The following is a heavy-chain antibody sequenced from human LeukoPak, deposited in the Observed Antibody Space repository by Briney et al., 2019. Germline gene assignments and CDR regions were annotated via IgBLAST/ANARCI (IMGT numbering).Heavy chain of an antibody. Sequence: SETLSLTCAVYGGSFSGYYWSWIRQPPGKGLEWIGEINHIGSNNYNPSLKSRVTISVDTSKNQFSLKLSSVTAADTAVYYCARGRAYYDFWSGYYPRWFDPWGQGTLVTVSS. V-gene: IGHV4-34*01. CDR3: ARGRAYYDFWSGYYPRWFDP. CDR1: GGSFSGYY. CDR2: INHIGSN. D-gene: IGHD3-3*01. J-gene: IGHJ5*02.